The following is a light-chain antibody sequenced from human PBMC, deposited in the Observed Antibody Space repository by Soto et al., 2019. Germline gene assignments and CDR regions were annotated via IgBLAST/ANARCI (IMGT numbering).Light chain of an antibody. Sequence: QSVLTQPASVSGSPGQSITISCTGTSSDVGSYNLVSWYQQHPGKAPKLMIYEVSKRPSGVSNRFSGSNSGNTASLTISGLQAEDEADYHCCSYAGSSTFRVFGGGTKLTVL. CDR1: SSDVGSYNL. CDR3: CSYAGSSTFRV. CDR2: EVS. J-gene: IGLJ3*02. V-gene: IGLV2-23*02.